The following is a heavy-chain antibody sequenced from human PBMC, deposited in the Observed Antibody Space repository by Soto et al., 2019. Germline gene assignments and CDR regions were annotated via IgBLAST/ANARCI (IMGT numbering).Heavy chain of an antibody. D-gene: IGHD6-6*01. Sequence: SETLCLTSTVSGGSISSYCWSWIRQPPGKGLEWIGYIYYSGSTNYNPSLKSRVTVSVDTSKNQFSLKLSSVTAADPAVYYCARDKAPRLGMDVWGQGTTVTVSS. J-gene: IGHJ6*02. CDR3: ARDKAPRLGMDV. CDR2: IYYSGST. V-gene: IGHV4-59*01. CDR1: GGSISSYC.